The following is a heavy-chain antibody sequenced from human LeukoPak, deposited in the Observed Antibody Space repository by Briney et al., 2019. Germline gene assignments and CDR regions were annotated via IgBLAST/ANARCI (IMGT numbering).Heavy chain of an antibody. CDR3: ARESRGYDILTGYYYYYYMDV. V-gene: IGHV1-69*01. J-gene: IGHJ6*03. Sequence: ASVKASCKASGGTFSSYAISWVRQAPGQGLEWMGGIIPIFGTANYAQKFQGRVTITADESTSTAYMELSSLRSDDTAVYYCARESRGYDILTGYYYYYYMDVWGKGTTVTVSS. D-gene: IGHD3-9*01. CDR2: IIPIFGTA. CDR1: GGTFSSYA.